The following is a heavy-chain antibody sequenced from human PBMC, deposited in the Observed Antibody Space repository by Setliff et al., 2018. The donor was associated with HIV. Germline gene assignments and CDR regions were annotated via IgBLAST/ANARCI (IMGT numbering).Heavy chain of an antibody. CDR3: ARRGPGDQTWFDP. D-gene: IGHD7-27*01. CDR2: IHSSGST. J-gene: IGHJ5*02. Sequence: PSETLSLTCTVSGDSISSGSYYWSWIRQPPGKGLEWIGNIHSSGSTNYNPSLKSRVTISVDTSKNQFSLRLSSVTAADTAVFYCARRGPGDQTWFDPWGQGILVTVSS. CDR1: GDSISSGSYY. V-gene: IGHV4-61*01.